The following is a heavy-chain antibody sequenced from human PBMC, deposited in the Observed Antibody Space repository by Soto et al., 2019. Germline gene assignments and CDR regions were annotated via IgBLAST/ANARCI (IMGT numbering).Heavy chain of an antibody. D-gene: IGHD6-13*01. CDR2: ISSSSGTI. V-gene: IGHV3-11*01. CDR1: GFTFSDYY. J-gene: IGHJ4*02. Sequence: GGSLRLSCAASGFTFSDYYMSWIRQAPGSGLEWVSYISSSSGTISYANSVRGRFTISRDNAQNSLYLQMTSLRAEDTAVYYCARGTYRSKTDFDYWGQGTLVTVSS. CDR3: ARGTYRSKTDFDY.